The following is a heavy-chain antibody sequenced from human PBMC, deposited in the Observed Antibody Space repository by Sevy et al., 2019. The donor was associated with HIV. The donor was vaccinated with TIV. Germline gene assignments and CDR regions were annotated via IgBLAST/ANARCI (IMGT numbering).Heavy chain of an antibody. Sequence: SETLSLTCGVYGGSFSGHYWSWLRQTPEKGLEWIGEINHGEITDYNPSIESLVTMSVDTSKNQFSLKLKSVTAADTAVYYCARRRYFYASGWKDVLDIWGQGTLVTVSS. D-gene: IGHD3-10*01. V-gene: IGHV4-34*01. CDR1: GGSFSGHY. CDR2: INHGEIT. CDR3: ARRRYFYASGWKDVLDI. J-gene: IGHJ3*02.